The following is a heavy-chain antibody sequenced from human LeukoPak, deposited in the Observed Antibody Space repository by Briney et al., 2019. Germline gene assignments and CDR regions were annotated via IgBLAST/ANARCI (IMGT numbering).Heavy chain of an antibody. V-gene: IGHV4-34*01. Sequence: SETLSLTCAVYGGSFSGYYWSWLRQPPGKGLEWIGEINHSGSTNYNPSLTSRVTISVDTSKNQFSLKLSSVTAADTAVYYCARGPNDFWSGYYNWFDPWGQGTLVTVSS. J-gene: IGHJ5*02. CDR3: ARGPNDFWSGYYNWFDP. CDR1: GGSFSGYY. D-gene: IGHD3-3*01. CDR2: INHSGST.